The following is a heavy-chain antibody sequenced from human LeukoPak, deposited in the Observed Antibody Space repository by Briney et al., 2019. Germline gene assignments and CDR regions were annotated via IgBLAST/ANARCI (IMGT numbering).Heavy chain of an antibody. V-gene: IGHV4-39*01. Sequence: SETLSLTCTVPGGSISSSSYYWGWIRQPPGKGLEWIGSIYYSGSTYYNPSLKSRVTISVDTSKNQFSLKLSSVTAADTAVYYCARGPWRYDYWGQGTLVTVSS. CDR2: IYYSGST. D-gene: IGHD5-24*01. J-gene: IGHJ4*02. CDR3: ARGPWRYDY. CDR1: GGSISSSSYY.